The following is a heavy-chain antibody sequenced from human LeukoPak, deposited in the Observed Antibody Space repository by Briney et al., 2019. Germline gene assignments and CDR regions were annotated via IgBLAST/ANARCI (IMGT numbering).Heavy chain of an antibody. CDR3: ARGVEMATITNWFDP. J-gene: IGHJ5*02. CDR1: GGSFSGYY. D-gene: IGHD5-24*01. CDR2: INHSGST. Sequence: PSETLSLTCAVYGGSFSGYYWSWIRQPPGKGLEWIGEINHSGSTNYNPSLKSRVTISVDTSKSQFSLKLSSVTAADTAVYYCARGVEMATITNWFDPWGQGTLVTVSS. V-gene: IGHV4-34*01.